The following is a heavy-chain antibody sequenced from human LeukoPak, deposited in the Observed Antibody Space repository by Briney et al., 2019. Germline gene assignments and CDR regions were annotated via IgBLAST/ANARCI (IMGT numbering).Heavy chain of an antibody. J-gene: IGHJ4*02. CDR2: MYNDGSLI. D-gene: IGHD2-21*01. Sequence: GGSLRLSCAASGFTLSSYWMNWVRQAPGKGPVWVSRMYNDGSLISYAESVKGRFTISRDNAKNTLYLQMNSLRAEDTAVYYCARDRRPGKGSDDSPLLDSWGQGTLVTVSS. V-gene: IGHV3-74*01. CDR3: ARDRRPGKGSDDSPLLDS. CDR1: GFTLSSYW.